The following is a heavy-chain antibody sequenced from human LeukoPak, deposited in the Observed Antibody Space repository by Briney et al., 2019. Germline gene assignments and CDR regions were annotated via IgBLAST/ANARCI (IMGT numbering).Heavy chain of an antibody. J-gene: IGHJ4*02. CDR2: IYYSGST. CDR3: ERWHSVWTCFDY. CDR1: GGPISSYY. Sequence: SETLSLTCTVSGGPISSYYWSWIRQPPGKGLVWMGNIYYSGSTNYNPSLKSRVTISVDTSKSQFPLKLSSVTAADTAVYYCERWHSVWTCFDYWGQGTLVTVSS. V-gene: IGHV4-59*01. D-gene: IGHD3/OR15-3a*01.